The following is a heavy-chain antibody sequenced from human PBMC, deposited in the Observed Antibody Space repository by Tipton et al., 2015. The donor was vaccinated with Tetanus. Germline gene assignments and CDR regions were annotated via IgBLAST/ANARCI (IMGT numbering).Heavy chain of an antibody. CDR2: INHSGST. D-gene: IGHD1-26*01. Sequence: TLSLTCAVYGGSFSGYYWSWIRQPPGKGLEWIGEINHSGSTNYNPSLKSRVTISVDTSKNQFSLKLSSVTAADTAVYYCARVPYNSGSYFFDYWGQGTLVTVSS. CDR1: GGSFSGYY. J-gene: IGHJ4*02. V-gene: IGHV4-34*01. CDR3: ARVPYNSGSYFFDY.